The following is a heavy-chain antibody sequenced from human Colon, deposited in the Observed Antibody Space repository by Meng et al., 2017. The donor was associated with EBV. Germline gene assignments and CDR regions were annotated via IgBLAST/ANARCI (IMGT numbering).Heavy chain of an antibody. V-gene: IGHV3-30-3*01. Sequence: QVQLVVSWGGMAQPGRSLRLSGVALGFTFRSYDMHWVRQAQGKGPEWVAVISTNGNNKDYVDSVRGRFTISRDNSKNTVHLQMDSLRPEDTAVYYCARDRGGFWGQGTLVTVSS. D-gene: IGHD3-10*01. CDR3: ARDRGGF. CDR1: GFTFRSYD. CDR2: ISTNGNNK. J-gene: IGHJ4*02.